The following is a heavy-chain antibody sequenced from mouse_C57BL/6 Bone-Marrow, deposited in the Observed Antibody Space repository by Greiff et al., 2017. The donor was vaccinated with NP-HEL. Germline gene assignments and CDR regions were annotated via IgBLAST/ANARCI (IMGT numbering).Heavy chain of an antibody. CDR2: IYTGSGST. J-gene: IGHJ4*01. Sequence: QVPLHPPGAELVPPGASVKMSCKASGYTFTSYWLTWVKQRPGQGLEWIGDIYTGSGSTNYNEKFKSKATLTVDPSSSTAYMQLSSLTSEDSAVYYCARWYTTVVYYYAMDYWGQGTSVTVSS. CDR1: GYTFTSYW. D-gene: IGHD1-1*01. CDR3: ARWYTTVVYYYAMDY. V-gene: IGHV1-55*01.